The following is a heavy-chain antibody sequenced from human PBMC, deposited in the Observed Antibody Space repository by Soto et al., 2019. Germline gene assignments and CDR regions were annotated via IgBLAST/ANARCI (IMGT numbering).Heavy chain of an antibody. CDR1: GFTFISYA. Sequence: EVQLLESGGGLVQPGGSLRLSCAASGFTFISYAMSWVRQAPGKGLEWVSAISGSGGSTYYADSVKGRFTISRDNSKNTLYLQMNSLRAEETAVYYCAKPYYDFWSGYCWDYWGQGTLVTVSS. D-gene: IGHD3-3*01. J-gene: IGHJ4*02. V-gene: IGHV3-23*01. CDR3: AKPYYDFWSGYCWDY. CDR2: ISGSGGST.